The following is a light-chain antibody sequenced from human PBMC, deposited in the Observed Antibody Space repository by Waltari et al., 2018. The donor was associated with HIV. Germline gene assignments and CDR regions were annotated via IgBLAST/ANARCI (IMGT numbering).Light chain of an antibody. Sequence: DIVITQSPDSLAVSLGESATMCCKSSPSIVSSANTRKHLACYQQKRGQPPMRLISWASSRDSGVPDRFIGRGSGTDFSLTVSSLHGVDVAVSFCHQSYTTLYTFGQGTKLEIK. CDR2: WAS. V-gene: IGKV4-1*01. J-gene: IGKJ2*01. CDR1: PSIVSSANTRKH. CDR3: HQSYTTLYT.